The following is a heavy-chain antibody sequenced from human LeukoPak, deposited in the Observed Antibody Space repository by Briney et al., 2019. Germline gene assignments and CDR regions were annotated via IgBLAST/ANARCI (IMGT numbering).Heavy chain of an antibody. J-gene: IGHJ6*03. CDR3: ARALTYYDILTGSYYYYYMDV. CDR2: IYYSGST. CDR1: GGSISSYY. V-gene: IGHV4-59*01. D-gene: IGHD3-9*01. Sequence: SETLSLTCTVSGGSISSYYWSWIRQPPGKGLEWIGHIYYSGSTNYNPSLKSRVTISVDTSKNQFSLRLSSVTAADTAVYYCARALTYYDILTGSYYYYYMDVWGKGTTVTISS.